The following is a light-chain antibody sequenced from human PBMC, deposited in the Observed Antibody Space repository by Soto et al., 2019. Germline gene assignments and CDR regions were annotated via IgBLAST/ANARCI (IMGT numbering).Light chain of an antibody. CDR1: QGIGTY. CDR2: ASS. Sequence: IQLTQSPSSLSASVGDRVTVTCRASQGIGTYLVWYQQKSGKAPTVLIYASSTLQTGVTSRFSGSGSGTDFSLTISSLHPEDVATYYCQQVDSYPRTFGQGTKVEMK. J-gene: IGKJ1*01. CDR3: QQVDSYPRT. V-gene: IGKV1-9*01.